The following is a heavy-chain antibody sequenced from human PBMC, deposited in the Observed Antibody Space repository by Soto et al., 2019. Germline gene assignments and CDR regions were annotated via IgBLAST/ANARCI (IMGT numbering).Heavy chain of an antibody. J-gene: IGHJ5*02. D-gene: IGHD2-15*01. CDR1: AVSITSYL. CDR2: INPNGGST. Sequence: SVKGSRKAPAVSITSYLMSCVSQDSAHGLMWIGVINPNGGSTEFAQTVQGRVTMTGDTSTSTVYMKLRSRNAEDTAYYCGTRASLVGFGRIRECSNWFAPWGQGTLVTVSS. V-gene: IGHV1-46*01. CDR3: TRASLVGFGRIRECSNWFAP.